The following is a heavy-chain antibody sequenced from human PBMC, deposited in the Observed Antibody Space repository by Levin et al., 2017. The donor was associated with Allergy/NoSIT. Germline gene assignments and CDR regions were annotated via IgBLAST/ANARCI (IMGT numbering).Heavy chain of an antibody. D-gene: IGHD6-13*01. V-gene: IGHV3-15*01. CDR1: GFTFSNAW. CDR2: IKSKTDGGTT. CDR3: TTDIGAAAGRYYYYYMDV. Sequence: GESLKISCAASGFTFSNAWMSWVRQAPGKGLEWVGRIKSKTDGGTTDYAAPVKGRFTISRDDSKNTLYLQMNSLKTEDTAVYYCTTDIGAAAGRYYYYYMDVWGKGTTVTVSS. J-gene: IGHJ6*03.